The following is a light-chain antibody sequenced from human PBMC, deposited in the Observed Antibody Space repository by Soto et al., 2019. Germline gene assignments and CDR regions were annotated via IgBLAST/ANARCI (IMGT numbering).Light chain of an antibody. CDR3: QQRSKWPRT. CDR1: QSVSSY. CDR2: GAF. V-gene: IGKV3-11*01. J-gene: IGKJ1*01. Sequence: EIVLTQSPATLSLSPGERATLSCRASQSVSSYLDWYQQKPGQAPRLLIYGAFNRATGIPARFSGSGSGTAFTLTISSLEPEDFAVYYCQQRSKWPRTFGQGTKVEIK.